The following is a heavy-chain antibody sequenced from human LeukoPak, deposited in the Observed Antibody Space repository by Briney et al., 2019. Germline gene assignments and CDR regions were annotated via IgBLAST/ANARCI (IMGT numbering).Heavy chain of an antibody. CDR1: GFTFSSYS. J-gene: IGHJ6*04. D-gene: IGHD6-13*01. CDR3: ARDPRDSSSWYWPVSYGMDV. V-gene: IGHV3-21*01. Sequence: GGSLRLSCAASGFTFSSYSMNWVRQAPGKGLEWGSSISSSSSSYIYYADSAKGRFTISRDNAKNSLYLQMNSLRAEDTAVYYCARDPRDSSSWYWPVSYGMDVWGKGTTVTVSS. CDR2: ISSSSSSYI.